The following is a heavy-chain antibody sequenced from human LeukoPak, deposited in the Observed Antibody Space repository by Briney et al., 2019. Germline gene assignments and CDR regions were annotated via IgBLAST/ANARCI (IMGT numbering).Heavy chain of an antibody. J-gene: IGHJ5*02. CDR2: VYTSGST. CDR3: ARDLRIVGAAMADWFDP. Sequence: SETLSLTCTVSGGPISSYYWSWIRQPAGKGLEWIGRVYTSGSTNYNPSLKSRVTMSVDTSKNQFSLKLSSVTAADTAVYYCARDLRIVGAAMADWFDPWGQGTLVTVSS. V-gene: IGHV4-4*07. CDR1: GGPISSYY. D-gene: IGHD1-26*01.